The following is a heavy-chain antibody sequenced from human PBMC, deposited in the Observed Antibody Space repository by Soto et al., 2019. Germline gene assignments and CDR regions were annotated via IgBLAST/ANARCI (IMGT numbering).Heavy chain of an antibody. CDR2: ISGSGDGT. V-gene: IGHV3-23*01. Sequence: GGSLRLSCAASGFTFSTFPLSWVRQAPGMGLVWVSAISGSGDGTDYADSVKGRFTISRDNSKNTLYLQMNSLRAEDTAVYYCAGPGYSSQDYWGQGALVTVSS. CDR1: GFTFSTFP. J-gene: IGHJ4*02. CDR3: AGPGYSSQDY. D-gene: IGHD5-18*01.